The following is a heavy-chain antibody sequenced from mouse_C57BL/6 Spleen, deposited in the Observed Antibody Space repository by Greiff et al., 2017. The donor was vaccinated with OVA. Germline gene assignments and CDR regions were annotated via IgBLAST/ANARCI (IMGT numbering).Heavy chain of an antibody. CDR1: GYTFTSYW. J-gene: IGHJ2*01. Sequence: QVQLQQPGAELVRPGTSVKLSCKASGYTFTSYWMHWVKQRPGQGLEWIGVIDPSDSYTNYNQKFKGKATLTVDTSSSTAYMQLSSLTSEVSAVYYCARGDSFDYWGQGTTLTVSS. D-gene: IGHD2-12*01. CDR3: ARGDSFDY. CDR2: IDPSDSYT. V-gene: IGHV1-59*01.